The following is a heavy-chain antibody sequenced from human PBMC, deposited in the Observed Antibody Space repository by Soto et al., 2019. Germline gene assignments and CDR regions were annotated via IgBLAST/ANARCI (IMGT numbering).Heavy chain of an antibody. D-gene: IGHD3-3*01. CDR3: AAKYDFWSGAYNWLDP. CDR1: GGSISSGGYY. V-gene: IGHV4-39*01. CDR2: IYYSGST. J-gene: IGHJ5*02. Sequence: PSETLSLTCTVSGGSISSGGYYWSWIRQHPGKGLEWIGSIYYSGSTYYNPSLKSRVTISVDTSKNQFSLKLSSVTAADTAVYYCAAKYDFWSGAYNWLDPWGQGTLVSVYS.